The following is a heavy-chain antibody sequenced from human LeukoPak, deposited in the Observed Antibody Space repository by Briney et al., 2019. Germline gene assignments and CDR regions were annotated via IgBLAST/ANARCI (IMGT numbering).Heavy chain of an antibody. V-gene: IGHV4-38-2*02. CDR2: IYYSGST. CDR1: GYSISSGYY. D-gene: IGHD6-13*01. J-gene: IGHJ4*02. Sequence: SETLSLTCTVSGYSISSGYYWGWIRQPPGKGLEWIGSIYYSGSTYYNPSLKSRVTISVDTSKNQFSLKLSSVTAADTAVYYCARTQQLVLYYFNYWGQGTLVTVSS. CDR3: ARTQQLVLYYFNY.